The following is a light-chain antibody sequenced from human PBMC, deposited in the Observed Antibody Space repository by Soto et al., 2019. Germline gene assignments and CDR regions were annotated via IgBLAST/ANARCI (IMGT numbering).Light chain of an antibody. Sequence: SPSVTNFLAWYQQKPGQAPRLLIYDASNRATGIPARFSGSGSGTDFTLTISSLEPEDFAVYYCQQRSNWPPITFGQGTRLEIK. J-gene: IGKJ5*01. CDR1: PSVTNF. V-gene: IGKV3-11*01. CDR2: DAS. CDR3: QQRSNWPPIT.